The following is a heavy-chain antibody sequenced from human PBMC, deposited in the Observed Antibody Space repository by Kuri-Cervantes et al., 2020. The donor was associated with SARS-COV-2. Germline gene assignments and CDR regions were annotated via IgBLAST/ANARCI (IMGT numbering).Heavy chain of an antibody. D-gene: IGHD3-3*01. Sequence: ASVKVSCKASGYTFTGYYMHWVRQAPGQGLEWMGWINPNSGGTNYAQKLQGRVTMTTDTSTSTAYMELRSLRSDDTAVYYCARGRDYDFWSGYPPVLYAFDIWGQGTMVTVSS. CDR1: GYTFTGYY. CDR3: ARGRDYDFWSGYPPVLYAFDI. CDR2: INPNSGGT. J-gene: IGHJ3*02. V-gene: IGHV1-2*02.